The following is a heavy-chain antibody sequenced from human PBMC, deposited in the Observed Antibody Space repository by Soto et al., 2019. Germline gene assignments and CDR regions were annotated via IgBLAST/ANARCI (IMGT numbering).Heavy chain of an antibody. V-gene: IGHV4-31*03. CDR2: IDYSGST. Sequence: QVQLQESGPGLVKPSQTLSLPCTVSGGSVSSCGYYWSWIRQHPGKGLEWIGYIDYSGSTYYNPSLTSRVTISVATSKNQFSLKLSSGTAADTAFYYCARSVFPWGQGTLVTVSS. CDR1: GGSVSSCGYY. CDR3: ARSVFP. J-gene: IGHJ5*02.